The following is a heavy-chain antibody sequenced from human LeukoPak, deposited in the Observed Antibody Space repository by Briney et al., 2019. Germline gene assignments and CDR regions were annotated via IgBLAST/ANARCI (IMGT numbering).Heavy chain of an antibody. CDR1: GFTFTSHW. Sequence: GGSLRLSCAASGFTFTSHWMHWVRQAPGKGLVWVSNINNDGTFTSYADSVKGRFTISRDNVMNTLYLQMNSLRAEDTAVYYCVRGDWGSGHWGQGTLVTVSS. V-gene: IGHV3-74*01. J-gene: IGHJ4*02. D-gene: IGHD7-27*01. CDR3: VRGDWGSGH. CDR2: INNDGTFT.